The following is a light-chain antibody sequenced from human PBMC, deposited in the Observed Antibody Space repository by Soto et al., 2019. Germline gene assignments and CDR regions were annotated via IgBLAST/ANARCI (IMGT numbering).Light chain of an antibody. J-gene: IGLJ1*01. CDR2: DVS. V-gene: IGLV2-14*01. CDR3: SSYTSSSTYV. Sequence: QSVLTQPASVSGSPGQSITISCTGSSSDVGGYKYVSWYQQYPGEAPKLMIYDVSNRPSGVSNRFSGSKSGNTASLTISGLQAEDEADYYCSSYTSSSTYVFGTGTKVTVL. CDR1: SSDVGGYKY.